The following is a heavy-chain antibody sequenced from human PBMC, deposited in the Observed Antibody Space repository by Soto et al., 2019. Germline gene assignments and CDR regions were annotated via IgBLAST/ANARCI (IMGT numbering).Heavy chain of an antibody. V-gene: IGHV3-11*05. J-gene: IGHJ4*02. D-gene: IGHD6-13*01. CDR1: GFTFSDFY. Sequence: GGSLRLSCAVSGFTFSDFYMTWIRQAPGKGLEWVSYISSSTSHTNYADSVKGRFTISRDNAKNSLFLQMNSLRAEDTAVYYCARGRGAAADYFDFWGQGTLVTVSS. CDR2: ISSSTSHT. CDR3: ARGRGAAADYFDF.